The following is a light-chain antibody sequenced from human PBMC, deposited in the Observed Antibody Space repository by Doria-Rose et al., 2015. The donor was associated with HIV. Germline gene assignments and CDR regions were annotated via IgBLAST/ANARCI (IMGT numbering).Light chain of an antibody. Sequence: TQSPGTLSLSPGERATLSCRASQRVKSSYLAWYQQKPGQAPRLLIYDASTSATGITDRFSGSGSGTDFTLTISRLEPEDVAVYYCQQYGTSRGTFGQGTRLEI. CDR3: QQYGTSRGT. CDR1: QRVKSSY. CDR2: DAS. V-gene: IGKV3-20*01. J-gene: IGKJ5*01.